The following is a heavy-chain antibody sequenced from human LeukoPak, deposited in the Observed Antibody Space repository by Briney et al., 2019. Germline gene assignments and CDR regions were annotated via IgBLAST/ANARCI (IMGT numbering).Heavy chain of an antibody. J-gene: IGHJ4*02. V-gene: IGHV3-23*01. CDR1: GFTFSSYA. D-gene: IGHD6-19*01. CDR2: IIGSGGST. CDR3: AKLHSGWYLEGYFDY. Sequence: PWASLRLSCAASGFTFSSYAMSWVRQAPGKGLDLISPIIGSGGSTYYSDSVKCRFTIFRDNSKNTLYMQMNSLRGEENAVYYCAKLHSGWYLEGYFDYWGQGTLVTVSS.